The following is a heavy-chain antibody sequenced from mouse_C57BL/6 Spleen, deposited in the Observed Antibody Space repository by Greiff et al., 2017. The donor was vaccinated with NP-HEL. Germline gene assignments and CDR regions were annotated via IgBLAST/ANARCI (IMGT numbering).Heavy chain of an antibody. Sequence: VQLQQSGPELVKPGASVKISCKASGYTFTDYYMNWVKQSHGKSLEWIGDINPNNGGTSYNQKFKGKATLTVDKSSSTAYMEFRSLTSEDSAVYYCARVFYYYGSSSKGYAMDYWGQGTSVTVSS. CDR1: GYTFTDYY. CDR2: INPNNGGT. J-gene: IGHJ4*01. CDR3: ARVFYYYGSSSKGYAMDY. V-gene: IGHV1-26*01. D-gene: IGHD1-1*01.